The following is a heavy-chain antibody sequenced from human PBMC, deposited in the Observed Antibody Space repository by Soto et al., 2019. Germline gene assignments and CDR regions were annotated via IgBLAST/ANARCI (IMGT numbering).Heavy chain of an antibody. D-gene: IGHD3-22*01. CDR1: GGSISSHY. J-gene: IGHJ5*02. CDR3: ARARQYHDCQLDP. V-gene: IGHV4-59*11. Sequence: PSETLSLTCIVSGGSISSHYWTWLRQPPGKGLECIGYIYYTGSTNFNPSLESRTTISLDMAKNQFSVRLTSVTAADTAMYYCARARQYHDCQLDPWGQGTLVTVSS. CDR2: IYYTGST.